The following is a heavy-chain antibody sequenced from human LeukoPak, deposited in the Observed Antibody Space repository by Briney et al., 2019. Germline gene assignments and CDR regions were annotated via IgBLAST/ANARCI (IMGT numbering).Heavy chain of an antibody. J-gene: IGHJ4*02. CDR3: ARGRANRGYYFDY. D-gene: IGHD7-27*01. Sequence: HPGGSLRLSCAASGFTFSSYSMNWVRQAPGKGLEWVSYISSSSSTIYYADSVKGRFTISRDNAKNSLYLQMNSLRAEDTAVYYCARGRANRGYYFDYWGQGTLVTVSS. CDR1: GFTFSSYS. CDR2: ISSSSSTI. V-gene: IGHV3-48*01.